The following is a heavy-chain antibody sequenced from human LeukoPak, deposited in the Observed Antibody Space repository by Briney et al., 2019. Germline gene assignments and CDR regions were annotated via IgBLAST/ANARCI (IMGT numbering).Heavy chain of an antibody. CDR2: ISGSGAMT. J-gene: IGHJ4*02. CDR3: AKDRVDGSGSQFDS. D-gene: IGHD3-10*01. CDR1: GFNFRSYA. Sequence: PGGSLRLSCAASGFNFRSYAMSWVRQAPGKGLEWVSSISGSGAMTYYADSVKGRFTISRDNAMDTLYLQMNSLRADDTAVYYCAKDRVDGSGSQFDSWGQGSLVIVSS. V-gene: IGHV3-23*01.